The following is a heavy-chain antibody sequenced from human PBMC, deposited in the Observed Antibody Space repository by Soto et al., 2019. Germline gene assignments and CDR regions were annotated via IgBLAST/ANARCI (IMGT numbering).Heavy chain of an antibody. V-gene: IGHV3-23*01. CDR2: ISGSAGRT. CDR1: GFPFSSYA. CDR3: AKGGYYSLFDI. Sequence: EMQLLESGGGLVQPGGSLRLSCVASGFPFSSYAMSWVRQTPGKGLEWVSGISGSAGRTYYADSVKGRFTISRDNSNKNLSMQMHSLRDEDTAVYFCAKGGYYSLFDIWGQGTMVTVSA. D-gene: IGHD3-16*01. J-gene: IGHJ3*02.